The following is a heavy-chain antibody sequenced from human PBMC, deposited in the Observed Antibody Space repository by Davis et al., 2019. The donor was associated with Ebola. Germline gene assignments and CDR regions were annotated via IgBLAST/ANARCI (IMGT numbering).Heavy chain of an antibody. D-gene: IGHD2-15*01. CDR1: GDSVSSNSVV. CDR2: TYYRSKWYN. Sequence: SQTLSLTCAISGDSVSSNSVVWNWIRQSPSRGLEWLGRTYYRSKWYNDYAVSVKSRITINPDTSKNQFSLQLNSVTPEDTAVYYCARALGYCSGGSCRYDAFDIWGQGTMVTVSS. CDR3: ARALGYCSGGSCRYDAFDI. V-gene: IGHV6-1*01. J-gene: IGHJ3*02.